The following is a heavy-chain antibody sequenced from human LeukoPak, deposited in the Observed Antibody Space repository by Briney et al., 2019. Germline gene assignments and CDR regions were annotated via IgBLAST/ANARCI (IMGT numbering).Heavy chain of an antibody. J-gene: IGHJ4*02. Sequence: SETLSLTCTVSGGPISSGGYYWRWIRQHPGKGLEWIGYIYYSGSTYYNPSLKSRVTISVHTSKNQFSLKLSSVTAADTAVYYCARGNYVWGSYRYTRYYFDYWGQGTLVTVSS. CDR1: GGPISSGGYY. D-gene: IGHD3-16*02. CDR2: IYYSGST. V-gene: IGHV4-31*03. CDR3: ARGNYVWGSYRYTRYYFDY.